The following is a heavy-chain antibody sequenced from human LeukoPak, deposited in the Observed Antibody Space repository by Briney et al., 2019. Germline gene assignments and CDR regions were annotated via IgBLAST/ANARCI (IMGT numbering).Heavy chain of an antibody. CDR3: ASIVVPGNWFDP. CDR2: INHSGST. V-gene: IGHV4-34*01. Sequence: SETLSLTCAVYGGSFSGYYWSWIRQPPGEGLEWIGEINHSGSTNYNPSLKSRVTISVDTSKNQFSLKLSSVTAADTAVYYCASIVVPGNWFDPWGQGTLVTVSS. J-gene: IGHJ5*02. D-gene: IGHD2-2*01. CDR1: GGSFSGYY.